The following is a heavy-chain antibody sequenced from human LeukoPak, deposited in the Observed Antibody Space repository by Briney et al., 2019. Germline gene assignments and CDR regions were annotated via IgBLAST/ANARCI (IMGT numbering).Heavy chain of an antibody. CDR1: GGSIRSSYYY. CDR3: ARQGGFELRELCVRGGDCYFLYYFDY. D-gene: IGHD2-21*02. V-gene: IGHV4-39*01. J-gene: IGHJ4*02. Sequence: SETLSLTCTVSGGSIRSSYYYWGWIRQPPGEGLEWIGSIYDSGSTYYNPSLKSRVTISVDTSKNQFSLKLNSVTAADTAVYYCARQGGFELRELCVRGGDCYFLYYFDYWGQGTLVTVSS. CDR2: IYDSGST.